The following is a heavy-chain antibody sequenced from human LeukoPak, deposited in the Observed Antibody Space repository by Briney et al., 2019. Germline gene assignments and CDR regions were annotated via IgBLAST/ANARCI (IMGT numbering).Heavy chain of an antibody. CDR3: AREPYGDYISYTPSYFDY. D-gene: IGHD4-17*01. CDR1: SGSISSYY. V-gene: IGHV4-59*01. CDR2: IYYSGST. J-gene: IGHJ4*02. Sequence: SETLSLTCTVSSGSISSYYWSWIRQPPGKGLEWIGYIYYSGSTNYNPSLKSRVTISVDTSKNQFSLKLSSVTAADTAVYYCAREPYGDYISYTPSYFDYWGQGTLVTVSS.